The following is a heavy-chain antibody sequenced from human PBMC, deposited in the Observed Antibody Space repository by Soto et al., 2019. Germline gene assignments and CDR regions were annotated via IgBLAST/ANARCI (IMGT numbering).Heavy chain of an antibody. J-gene: IGHJ5*02. CDR2: IYNNRTT. D-gene: IGHD3-10*01. Sequence: SETLSLTCTASGGAISSPNFYWSWIRQHPGKGLEWIGHIYNNRTTYYKPTLNRRVSISVDTSKNQFSLKLSSATATATAVVYCAREPRLLIRFGPLQAWGGGTRVT. CDR3: AREPRLLIRFGPLQA. V-gene: IGHV4-31*03. CDR1: GGAISSPNFY.